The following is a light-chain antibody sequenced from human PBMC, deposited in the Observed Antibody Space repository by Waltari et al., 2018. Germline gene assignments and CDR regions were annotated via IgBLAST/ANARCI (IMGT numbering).Light chain of an antibody. J-gene: IGKJ3*01. CDR2: GAS. Sequence: ETVMTQSPATLSVSPGERVILSCRASQTIRSDLAWYQQKPGQSPRLLIYGASTRATAIPARFSGSGSGTEFTLTIGSLQSEDFAFYYCQQYDHWPPAFGPGTKVDVK. V-gene: IGKV3-15*01. CDR1: QTIRSD. CDR3: QQYDHWPPA.